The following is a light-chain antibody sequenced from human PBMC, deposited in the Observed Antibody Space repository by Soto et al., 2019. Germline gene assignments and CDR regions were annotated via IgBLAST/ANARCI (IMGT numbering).Light chain of an antibody. V-gene: IGKV3-20*01. CDR2: GAS. CDR1: QSVSGSY. CDR3: QQYGSSPKT. J-gene: IGKJ1*01. Sequence: EIVLTQSPGTLSLSPGERATLSCRASQSVSGSYLAWYQQKPGQAPSLLIYGASTRATGIPGRFSGSGSGTDFTLTISRLEPEDFAVYYCQQYGSSPKTLGQGTKVE.